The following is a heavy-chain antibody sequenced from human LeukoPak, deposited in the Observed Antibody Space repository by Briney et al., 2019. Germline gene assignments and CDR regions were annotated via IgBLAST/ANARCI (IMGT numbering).Heavy chain of an antibody. CDR1: GFTFSSYG. D-gene: IGHD3-10*01. CDR3: ARAGQEWFGELGFDQ. V-gene: IGHV3-30*02. CDR2: IRYDGSNK. Sequence: PGGSLRLSCAASGFTFSSYGMHWVRQAPGKGLEWVAFIRYDGSNKYYADSAKGRFTISRDNAKNSLYLQANSLRAEDTAVYYCARAGQEWFGELGFDQWGQGTLVIVSS. J-gene: IGHJ4*02.